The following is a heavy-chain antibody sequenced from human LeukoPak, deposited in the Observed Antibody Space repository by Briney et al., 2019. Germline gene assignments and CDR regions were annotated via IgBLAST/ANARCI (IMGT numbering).Heavy chain of an antibody. Sequence: AGGSLRLAYTAYGFTLSTYGMGWVRQEGGRGMEWVTSISSSSSYNFSADSVRGRFTTSRDNANTSLFLQMNSLRAEATAVYYCARAAYDSRGYSFDHWGQGTLVTVSS. CDR3: ARAAYDSRGYSFDH. CDR1: GFTLSTYG. V-gene: IGHV3-21*01. D-gene: IGHD3-22*01. CDR2: ISSSSSYN. J-gene: IGHJ4*02.